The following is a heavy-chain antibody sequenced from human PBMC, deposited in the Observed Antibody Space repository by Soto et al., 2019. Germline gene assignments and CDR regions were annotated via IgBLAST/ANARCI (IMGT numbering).Heavy chain of an antibody. CDR1: GFTLYGFY. Sequence: GGSLRLSCATSGFTLYGFYISWVRQAPGKGLEWVGNIKGDGSDVHYVVSVRGRFTISRDKADNLILLQMNNLRVENTAMHYCARHPVTADWGGGTQVTVS. CDR3: ARHPVTAD. CDR2: IKGDGSDV. V-gene: IGHV3-7*03. J-gene: IGHJ4*02.